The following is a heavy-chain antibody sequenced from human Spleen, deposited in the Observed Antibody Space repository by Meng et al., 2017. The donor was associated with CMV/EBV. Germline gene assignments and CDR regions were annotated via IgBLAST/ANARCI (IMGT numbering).Heavy chain of an antibody. Sequence: SETLSLTCAVYGGSFSGYYWSWIRQPPGKGLEWIGEINHSGSTNYNPSIKSRVTISVDTSKNQFSLKLSSVTAADTAVYYCAAGRAVAHWGQGTLVTVSS. J-gene: IGHJ4*02. CDR1: GGSFSGYY. V-gene: IGHV4-34*01. CDR3: AAGRAVAH. CDR2: INHSGST. D-gene: IGHD6-19*01.